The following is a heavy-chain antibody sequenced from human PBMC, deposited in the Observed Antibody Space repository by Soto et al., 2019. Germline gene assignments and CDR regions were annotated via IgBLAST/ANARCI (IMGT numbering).Heavy chain of an antibody. V-gene: IGHV1-46*01. CDR1: GYTFTSYY. CDR2: INPSGGST. D-gene: IGHD3-9*01. Sequence: GASVKVSCKASGYTFTSYYTHWVRQAPGQGLEWMGIINPSGGSTSYAQKFQGRVTMTRDTSTSTVYMELSSLRSEDTAVYYCARDCRNFDWLSQPHWFDPWGQGTLVTVSS. CDR3: ARDCRNFDWLSQPHWFDP. J-gene: IGHJ5*02.